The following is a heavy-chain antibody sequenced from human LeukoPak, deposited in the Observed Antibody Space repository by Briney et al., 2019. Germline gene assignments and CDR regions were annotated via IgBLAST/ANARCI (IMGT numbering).Heavy chain of an antibody. Sequence: GESLKISCKGSGYSFTSYWIGWVRQMPGKGLEWMGIIYPGDSDTRYSPSFQGQVTISADKSISTAYLQWSSLKASDTAMYYCARAGFYDSSGYYYVDYWGQGTLVTVSS. CDR3: ARAGFYDSSGYYYVDY. V-gene: IGHV5-51*01. CDR2: IYPGDSDT. CDR1: GYSFTSYW. J-gene: IGHJ4*02. D-gene: IGHD3-22*01.